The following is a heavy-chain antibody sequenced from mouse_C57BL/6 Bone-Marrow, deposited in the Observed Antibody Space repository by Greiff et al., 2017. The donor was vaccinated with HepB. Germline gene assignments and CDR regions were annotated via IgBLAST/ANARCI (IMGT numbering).Heavy chain of an antibody. Sequence: EVQLQQSGPELVKPGASVKIPCKASGYTFTDYNMDWVKQSHGKSLEWIGDINPNNGGTIYNQKFKGKATLTVDKSSSTAYMELRSLTSEDTAVYYCARTRYYYGSSYYAMDYWGQGTSVTVSS. CDR1: GYTFTDYN. CDR2: INPNNGGT. CDR3: ARTRYYYGSSYYAMDY. D-gene: IGHD1-1*01. V-gene: IGHV1-18*01. J-gene: IGHJ4*01.